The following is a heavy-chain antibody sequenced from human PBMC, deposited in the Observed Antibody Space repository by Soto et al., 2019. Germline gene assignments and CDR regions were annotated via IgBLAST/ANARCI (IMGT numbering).Heavy chain of an antibody. V-gene: IGHV2-5*01. J-gene: IGHJ4*02. CDR2: IYWNDDK. CDR3: THSTNGYGGTVLLY. D-gene: IGHD5-12*01. CDR1: GFSLSTTGVA. Sequence: QITLKESGPTLVKPTQTLTLTCTFSGFSLSTTGVAVGWIRQPPGKALEWFALIYWNDDKRYSPSLRSRLTITKDTSKNQVVLTMTNMDPVDTATYYCTHSTNGYGGTVLLYWGQGTLVTVSS.